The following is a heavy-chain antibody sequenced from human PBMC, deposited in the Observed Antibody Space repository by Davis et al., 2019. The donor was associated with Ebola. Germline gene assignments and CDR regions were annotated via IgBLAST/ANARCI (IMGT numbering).Heavy chain of an antibody. V-gene: IGHV3-53*01. CDR3: AREMGSYGDY. J-gene: IGHJ4*02. CDR2: ISGSGGST. D-gene: IGHD5-18*01. CDR1: GFTVSSNY. Sequence: PGGSLRLSCAASGFTVSSNYMSWVRQAPGKGLEWVSAISGSGGSTYYADSVKGRFTISRDNSKNTLYLQMNSLRAEDTAVYYCAREMGSYGDYWGQGTLVTVSS.